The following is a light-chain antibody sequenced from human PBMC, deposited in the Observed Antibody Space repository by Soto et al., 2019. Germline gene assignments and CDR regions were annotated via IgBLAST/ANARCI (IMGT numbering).Light chain of an antibody. CDR1: ESISRW. V-gene: IGKV1-5*01. CDR2: DAS. J-gene: IGKJ5*01. Sequence: DIQMTQSPSTLSASVGDRVTITCRASESISRWLAWYQQKPGKAPKALIYDASSLKSGVPSRFSGDGSGTDFTLTISSLQADDVATYYCQQYITYPTFGQGTRLDIK. CDR3: QQYITYPT.